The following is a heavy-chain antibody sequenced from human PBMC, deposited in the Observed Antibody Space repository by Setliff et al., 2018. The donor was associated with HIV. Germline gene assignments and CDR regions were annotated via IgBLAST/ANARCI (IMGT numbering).Heavy chain of an antibody. V-gene: IGHV1-46*01. CDR1: GYIFIRYY. J-gene: IGHJ4*01. CDR2: INPHTGVT. Sequence: ASVKVSCKTSGYIFIRYYIFWVRQAPGQGPEWMGNINPHTGVTKYAEKFRGRVTMTRDTSTSTVYMDLRNLRSEDTAVYYCARNQGDSSGWYAGDYWGHGTLVTVSS. D-gene: IGHD6-19*01. CDR3: ARNQGDSSGWYAGDY.